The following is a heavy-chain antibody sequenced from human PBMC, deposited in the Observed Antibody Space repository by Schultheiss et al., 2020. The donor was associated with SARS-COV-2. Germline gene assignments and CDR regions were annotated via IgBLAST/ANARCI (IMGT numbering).Heavy chain of an antibody. D-gene: IGHD6-19*01. V-gene: IGHV1-69*06. CDR2: IIPIFGTA. CDR1: GGTFSRYR. Sequence: SVKVSCKASGGTFSRYRISWVRQAPGQGLEWMGGIIPIFGTANYAQKFQGRVTITADKSTSTAYMELRSLRSDDTAVYYCARDHIAVAGGSEYFQHWGQGTLVTVSS. J-gene: IGHJ1*01. CDR3: ARDHIAVAGGSEYFQH.